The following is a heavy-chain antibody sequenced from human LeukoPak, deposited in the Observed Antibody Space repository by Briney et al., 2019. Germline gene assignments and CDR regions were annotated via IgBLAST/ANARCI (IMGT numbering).Heavy chain of an antibody. J-gene: IGHJ4*02. CDR2: FDSENGET. Sequence: ASVKVSCKVSGYTLTAFSMHWVRQAPGKGLEWMGGFDSENGETIYAQKFQGRVTMTEDTSTDTAYMELSSLRSEDTAVYYCARDPDCSGGSCYSGGGYWGQGTLVTVSS. V-gene: IGHV1-24*01. D-gene: IGHD2-15*01. CDR3: ARDPDCSGGSCYSGGGY. CDR1: GYTLTAFS.